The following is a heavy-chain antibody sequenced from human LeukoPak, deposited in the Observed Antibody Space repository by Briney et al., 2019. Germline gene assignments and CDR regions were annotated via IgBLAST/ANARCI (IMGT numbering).Heavy chain of an antibody. Sequence: SETLSLTCTVSGGSVSSGSYYWNWNRQPPGKGLVWIGYIYYSGSTNYNPSLKSRVTISVDTSKNQFSLKLSSVTAADTAVYYCARVLAAAGWFDPWGQGTLVTVSS. CDR3: ARVLAAAGWFDP. CDR2: IYYSGST. D-gene: IGHD6-13*01. V-gene: IGHV4-61*01. CDR1: GGSVSSGSYY. J-gene: IGHJ5*02.